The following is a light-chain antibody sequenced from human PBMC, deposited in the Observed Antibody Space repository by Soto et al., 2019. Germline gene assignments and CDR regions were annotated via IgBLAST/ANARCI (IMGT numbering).Light chain of an antibody. CDR3: QQYGSSPSIT. CDR1: QSVRSNY. J-gene: IGKJ5*01. CDR2: GAS. V-gene: IGKV3-20*01. Sequence: EIVLTQSPGTLSLSPGERATLSCRASQSVRSNYLAWYQQKPGQAPRLLIYGASSRATGIPDRFSGSGSGTDFTLTISRLEPEDFAVYYCQQYGSSPSITFGQGTRLEIK.